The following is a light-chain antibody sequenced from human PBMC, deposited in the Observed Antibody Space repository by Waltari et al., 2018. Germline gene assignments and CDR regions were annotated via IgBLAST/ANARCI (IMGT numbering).Light chain of an antibody. CDR2: DGN. CDR1: PGAVTSGHY. V-gene: IGLV7-46*01. J-gene: IGLJ3*02. Sequence: QAVVTQEPSLTVSPGGTVTLTCGSSPGAVTSGHYPYWFQQKPGQAPRTLIYDGNNKHSGTPARFSGSLLGGKAALTLSGAQPEDEADYFCLLSYSGPWVFGGGTKLTVL. CDR3: LLSYSGPWV.